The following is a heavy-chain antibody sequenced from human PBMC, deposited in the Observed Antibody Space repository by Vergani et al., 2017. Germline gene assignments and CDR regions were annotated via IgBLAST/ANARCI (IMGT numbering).Heavy chain of an antibody. D-gene: IGHD1-26*01. J-gene: IGHJ5*02. Sequence: QVQLQQWGAGLLKPSETLSLTCAVYGGSFSGYYWRWIRQPPGKGLEWIGEVNHSGSTYYNPSLKSRVTISVDTSKNQFSLKLSSVTAADTAVYYCARLRGSGWEPHNWFDPWGQGTLVTVSS. CDR3: ARLRGSGWEPHNWFDP. CDR1: GGSFSGYY. CDR2: VNHSGST. V-gene: IGHV4-34*01.